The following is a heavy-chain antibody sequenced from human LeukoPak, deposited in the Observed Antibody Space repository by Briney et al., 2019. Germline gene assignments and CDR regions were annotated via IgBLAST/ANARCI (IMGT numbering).Heavy chain of an antibody. CDR2: IIPIFGTA. J-gene: IGHJ3*02. CDR3: ATPERSYVGYAFDI. V-gene: IGHV1-69*13. D-gene: IGHD1-26*01. Sequence: GASVKVSCKASGGTFSSYAISWVRQAPGQGLEWMGGIIPIFGTANYAQKFQGRVTITADESTSTAYMELSSLGSEDTAVYYCATPERSYVGYAFDIWGQGTMVTVSS. CDR1: GGTFSSYA.